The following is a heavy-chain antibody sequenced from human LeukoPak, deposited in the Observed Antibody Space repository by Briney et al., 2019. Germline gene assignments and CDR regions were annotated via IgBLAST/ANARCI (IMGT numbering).Heavy chain of an antibody. CDR3: ARVVVGAFDY. CDR2: ISYDGSNK. V-gene: IGHV3-30-3*01. J-gene: IGHJ4*02. Sequence: GGSLRLSCAASGFTFSSYAMHWVRQAPGKGLEWVAVISYDGSNKYYADSVKGRFTISRDNSKNTLYLQMNSLRAEDTAVYYCARVVVGAFDYWGQGTLVTVSS. D-gene: IGHD1-26*01. CDR1: GFTFSSYA.